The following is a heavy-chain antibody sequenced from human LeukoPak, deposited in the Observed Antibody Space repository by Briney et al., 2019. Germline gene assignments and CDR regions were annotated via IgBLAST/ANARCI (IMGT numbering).Heavy chain of an antibody. D-gene: IGHD2-2*01. CDR2: INPSGGTT. CDR1: GYTFTSYY. V-gene: IGHV1-46*01. Sequence: GASVKVSCKASGYTFTSYYMHWVRRAPGQGLEWMGIINPSGGTTSYAQKFQGRVTMTRDTSTSTVYMELSSLRSEDTAVYYCARGFQVPAAVPSHFDYWGQGTLVTVSS. J-gene: IGHJ4*02. CDR3: ARGFQVPAAVPSHFDY.